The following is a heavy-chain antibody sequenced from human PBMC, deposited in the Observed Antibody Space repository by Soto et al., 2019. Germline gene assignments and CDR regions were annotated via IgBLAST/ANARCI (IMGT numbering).Heavy chain of an antibody. D-gene: IGHD1-26*01. J-gene: IGHJ3*02. CDR2: ISYDGSNK. Sequence: GSLRLSCAASGFTFSSYGMHWVRQAPGKGLEWVAVISYDGSNKYYADSVKGRFTISRDNSKNTLYLQMNSLRAEDTAVYYCAKDYAAWSYSHAFDIWGQGTMVTVSS. CDR1: GFTFSSYG. CDR3: AKDYAAWSYSHAFDI. V-gene: IGHV3-30*18.